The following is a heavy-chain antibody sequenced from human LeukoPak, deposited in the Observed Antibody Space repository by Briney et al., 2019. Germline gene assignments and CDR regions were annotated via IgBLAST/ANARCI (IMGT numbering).Heavy chain of an antibody. J-gene: IGHJ3*02. Sequence: GGSLRLSCAASGFTFSSYGMHWVRQAPGKGLEWVAVISYDGSNKYYADSVKGRFTIPRDNSKNTLYLQMNSLRAEDTAVYYCAREELSFRAFDIWGQGTMVTVSS. V-gene: IGHV3-30*03. D-gene: IGHD1-26*01. CDR3: AREELSFRAFDI. CDR1: GFTFSSYG. CDR2: ISYDGSNK.